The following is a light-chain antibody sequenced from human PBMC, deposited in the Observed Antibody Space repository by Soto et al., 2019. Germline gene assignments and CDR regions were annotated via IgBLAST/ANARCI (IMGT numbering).Light chain of an antibody. CDR3: QQSYNPPWT. CDR2: AAS. Sequence: EIRMTHSPSSVSASVGDRVTITCRASQGISSWLAWYQQKPGKAPKLLIYAASSLQSGVPSRFSGSGSGTDFTLTISSLQPEDSATYYCQQSYNPPWTFGHGTQVDI. CDR1: QGISSW. V-gene: IGKV1-12*01. J-gene: IGKJ1*01.